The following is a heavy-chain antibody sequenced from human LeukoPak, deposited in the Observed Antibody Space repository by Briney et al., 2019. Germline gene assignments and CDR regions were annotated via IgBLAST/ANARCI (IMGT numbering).Heavy chain of an antibody. J-gene: IGHJ3*02. CDR2: IYYSGST. CDR1: GGSISSSSYY. Sequence: SETLSLTCTVSGGSISSSSYYWRWIRQPPGKGLEWVGSIYYSGSTYYNPSLKSRVTISVDTPKNQFSLKLSSVTAADTAVYYCARRAGYCSSTSCYAGAFDIWGQGTMVTVSS. D-gene: IGHD2-2*01. CDR3: ARRAGYCSSTSCYAGAFDI. V-gene: IGHV4-39*01.